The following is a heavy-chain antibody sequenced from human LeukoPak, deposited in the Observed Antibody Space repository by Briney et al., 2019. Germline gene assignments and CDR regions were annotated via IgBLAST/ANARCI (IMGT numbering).Heavy chain of an antibody. CDR1: GGSFSGYY. D-gene: IGHD3-22*01. Sequence: PSETLSLTCAVYGGSFSGYYWSWIRQPPGKGLEWIGEINHSGSTNYNPSLKSRVTISVDTSKNQFSLKLSSVTAADTAMYYCARVYYYDSSGYRIFWDAFDIWGQGTMVTVSS. J-gene: IGHJ3*02. CDR2: INHSGST. CDR3: ARVYYYDSSGYRIFWDAFDI. V-gene: IGHV4-34*01.